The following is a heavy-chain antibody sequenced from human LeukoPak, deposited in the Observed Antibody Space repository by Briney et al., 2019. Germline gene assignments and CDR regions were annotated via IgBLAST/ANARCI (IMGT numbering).Heavy chain of an antibody. CDR3: ARTGTSGSYSHFDY. CDR2: ISWNGGST. V-gene: IGHV3-20*01. CDR1: GFNFDDHG. D-gene: IGHD1-26*01. J-gene: IGHJ4*02. Sequence: GGSLRLSCAAAGFNFDDHGMSWVRQAPGKGLEWVSGISWNGGSTGYGDAVKGRFTISRDNPKKSLYLQMNSLRAEDTALYHCARTGTSGSYSHFDYWGQGILVTVSS.